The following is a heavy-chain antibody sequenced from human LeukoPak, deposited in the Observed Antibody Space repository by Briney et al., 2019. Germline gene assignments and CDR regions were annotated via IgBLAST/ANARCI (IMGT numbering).Heavy chain of an antibody. CDR2: ISAYNGNT. V-gene: IGHV1-18*01. Sequence: ASVKVSCKASGYTFTSYGISWARQAPGQGLEWMGWISAYNGNTNYAQKLQGRVTMTTDTSTSTAYMELRSLRSDDTAVYYCASSSYDAEFDPWGQGTLVTVSS. CDR3: ASSSYDAEFDP. D-gene: IGHD3-3*01. CDR1: GYTFTSYG. J-gene: IGHJ5*02.